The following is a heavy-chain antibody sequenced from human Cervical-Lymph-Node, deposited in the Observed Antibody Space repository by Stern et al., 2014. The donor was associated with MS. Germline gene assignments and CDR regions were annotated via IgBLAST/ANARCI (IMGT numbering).Heavy chain of an antibody. D-gene: IGHD1-1*01. CDR1: GASVGGGDWY. V-gene: IGHV4-30-4*01. CDR3: AGAIGKYELLESFDM. Sequence: VQLEESGPGLVKPSQTLSLACAVSGASVGGGDWYWSWIRQPPGKGLEWLGQIYYSGTTYYKPSLKSRLIISLDTSKNQFSLNLTSVTAADTAVYYCAGAIGKYELLESFDMWGQGTMVTVSS. J-gene: IGHJ3*02. CDR2: IYYSGTT.